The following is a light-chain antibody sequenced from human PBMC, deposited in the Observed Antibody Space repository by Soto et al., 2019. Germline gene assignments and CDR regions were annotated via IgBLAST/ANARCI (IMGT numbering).Light chain of an antibody. Sequence: DIQMTQSPSSLSASVGDRVSLTCRACQNVGSFLNWYQQKPAKAPRLLIYATSNLQSGVPSRISGSGSGTEFTRTISSVQPEDFATYFCQQSYSAQYTFGQGTKLEIK. CDR3: QQSYSAQYT. V-gene: IGKV1-39*01. CDR2: ATS. CDR1: QNVGSF. J-gene: IGKJ2*01.